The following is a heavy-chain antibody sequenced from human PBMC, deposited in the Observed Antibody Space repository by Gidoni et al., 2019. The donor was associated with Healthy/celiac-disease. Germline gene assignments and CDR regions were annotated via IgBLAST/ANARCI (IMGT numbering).Heavy chain of an antibody. D-gene: IGHD3-10*01. Sequence: QLQLQESGPGLVKPSETLSLTCTVSGGSISSSSYYWGWIRQPPGKGLEWIGSIYYSGSTYYNPSLKSRVTISVDTSKNQFSLKLSSVTAADTAVYYCARDSPGVLWFGESYAFDIWGQGTMVTVSS. CDR3: ARDSPGVLWFGESYAFDI. V-gene: IGHV4-39*07. CDR1: GGSISSSSYY. CDR2: IYYSGST. J-gene: IGHJ3*02.